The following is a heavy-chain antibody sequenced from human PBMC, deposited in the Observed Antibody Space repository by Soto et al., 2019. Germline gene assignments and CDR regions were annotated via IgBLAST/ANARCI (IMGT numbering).Heavy chain of an antibody. V-gene: IGHV4-30-2*01. CDR3: ARAAGLGAEAIIY. Sequence: QLQLQESGSGLVKPSQTLSLTCAVSGGSISSGGYSWSWIRQPPGKGLEWIGYIYHSGSTYYNPSRNSRITVSVDRSKNQFSLKLSSVTAADKAVYYCARAAGLGAEAIIYWGQGTLVTVSS. CDR2: IYHSGST. CDR1: GGSISSGGYS. J-gene: IGHJ4*02. D-gene: IGHD6-25*01.